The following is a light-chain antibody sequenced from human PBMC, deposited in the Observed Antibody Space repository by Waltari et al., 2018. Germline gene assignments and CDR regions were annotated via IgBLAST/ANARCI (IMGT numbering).Light chain of an antibody. CDR3: QHYGDSVT. Sequence: EIELTQSPGALFLSPGKRATLSCRASQSLSSAQLAWYKQRPGQPPSLVIHGASNRASGIQEVVSGSGAGTVFTLTISRLEPEDFAVYYCQHYGDSVTFGGGTKVEIK. CDR2: GAS. J-gene: IGKJ4*01. V-gene: IGKV3-20*01. CDR1: QSLSSAQ.